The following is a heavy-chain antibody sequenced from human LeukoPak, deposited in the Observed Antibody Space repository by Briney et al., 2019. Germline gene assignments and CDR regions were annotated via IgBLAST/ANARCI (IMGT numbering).Heavy chain of an antibody. Sequence: ASVKVSRKASGYTFTSYGISWVRQAPGQGLEWMGWISAYNGNTNYAQKLQGRVTMTTDTSTSTAYMELRSLRSDDTAVYYCASMGLPNDAFDIWGQGTMVTVSS. CDR1: GYTFTSYG. V-gene: IGHV1-18*01. D-gene: IGHD4/OR15-4a*01. J-gene: IGHJ3*02. CDR2: ISAYNGNT. CDR3: ASMGLPNDAFDI.